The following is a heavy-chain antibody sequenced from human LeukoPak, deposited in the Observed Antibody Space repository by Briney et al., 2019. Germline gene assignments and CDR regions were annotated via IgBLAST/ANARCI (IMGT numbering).Heavy chain of an antibody. D-gene: IGHD2-2*03. CDR2: ISAYNGNT. Sequence: ASVKVSCKASGYTFTSYGISWVRQAPGQGLEWMGWISAYNGNTNYAQKLQGRVTMTTDTSTSIAYKELRSLRSDNTAVYYCARDGYCSSTSCPDHYYYFYYMDVWGKGTTVTVSS. J-gene: IGHJ6*03. V-gene: IGHV1-18*01. CDR3: ARDGYCSSTSCPDHYYYFYYMDV. CDR1: GYTFTSYG.